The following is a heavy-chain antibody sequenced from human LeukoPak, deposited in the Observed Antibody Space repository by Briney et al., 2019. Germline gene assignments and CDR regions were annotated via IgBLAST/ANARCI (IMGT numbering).Heavy chain of an antibody. CDR3: ARHAPMIVVVVAFDI. V-gene: IGHV4-4*07. Sequence: SETLSLTCTVSGGSISSYYWSWIRQPAGKGLEWIGRIYTSGSTNYNPSLKSRVTMSVDTSKNQFSLKLSSVTAADTAVYYCARHAPMIVVVVAFDIWGQGTMVTVSS. CDR1: GGSISSYY. D-gene: IGHD3-22*01. CDR2: IYTSGST. J-gene: IGHJ3*02.